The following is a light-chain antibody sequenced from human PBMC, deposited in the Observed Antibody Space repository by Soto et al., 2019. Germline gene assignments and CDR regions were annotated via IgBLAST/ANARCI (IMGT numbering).Light chain of an antibody. J-gene: IGLJ3*02. CDR2: DNS. CDR1: SSNIGSNY. V-gene: IGLV1-51*01. Sequence: QSVLTQPPSVSAAPGQRVTISCSGSSSNIGSNYVSWYQQLPGTAPKLLIYDNSKRPSGIPERFSGSKSGTSATLGITRLQTGDEAEYYCGTWDDSLSAVVFGGGTKRT. CDR3: GTWDDSLSAVV.